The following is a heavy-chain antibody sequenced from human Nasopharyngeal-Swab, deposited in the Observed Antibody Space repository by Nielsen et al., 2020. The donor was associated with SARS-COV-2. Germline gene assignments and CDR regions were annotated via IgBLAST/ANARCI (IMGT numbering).Heavy chain of an antibody. CDR3: ARTLVQWLVPYYFDY. V-gene: IGHV3-7*01. Sequence: GGSLRLSCAASGFTFSDYYMSWIRQAPGKGLEWVANIKQDGSEKYYVDSVKGRFTISRDNAKNSLYLQMNSLRAEDTAVHYCARTLVQWLVPYYFDYWGQGTLVTVSS. CDR1: GFTFSDYY. J-gene: IGHJ4*02. CDR2: IKQDGSEK. D-gene: IGHD6-19*01.